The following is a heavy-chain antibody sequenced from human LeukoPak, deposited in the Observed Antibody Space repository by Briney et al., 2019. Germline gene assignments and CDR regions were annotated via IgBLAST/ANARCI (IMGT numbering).Heavy chain of an antibody. CDR1: GFIFDDYA. CDR3: ARDSEGYQPTGKYYYYYMDV. D-gene: IGHD2-2*01. CDR2: INWNSGGI. J-gene: IGHJ6*03. V-gene: IGHV3-9*01. Sequence: HPGGSLRLSCAVSGFIFDDYAMHWVRQAPGKGLEWVSGINWNSGGIAYADSVKGRFTISRDNAKNSLYLQMNSLRAEDTAVYYCARDSEGYQPTGKYYYYYMDVWGKGTTVTISS.